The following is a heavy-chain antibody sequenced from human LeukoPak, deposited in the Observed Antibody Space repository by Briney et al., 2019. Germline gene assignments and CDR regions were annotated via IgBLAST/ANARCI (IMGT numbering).Heavy chain of an antibody. V-gene: IGHV3-21*01. CDR2: ISSSSSYI. D-gene: IGHD3-9*01. J-gene: IGHJ5*02. CDR3: ETDDGIRYFDWLLSEFDP. CDR1: GFTFSSYS. Sequence: GGSLRLSCAASGFTFSSYSMNWVRQAPGKGLELVSSISSSSSYIYYADSVKGRFTISRDNAKNSLYLQMNSLRAEDTAVYYCETDDGIRYFDWLLSEFDPWGQGTLVTVSS.